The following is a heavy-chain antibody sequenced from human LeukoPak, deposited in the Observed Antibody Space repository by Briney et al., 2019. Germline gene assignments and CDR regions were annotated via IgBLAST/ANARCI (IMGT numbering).Heavy chain of an antibody. D-gene: IGHD3-22*01. V-gene: IGHV3-74*01. CDR1: GFTFSRHW. CDR3: ARRYYGSATYRLPYDY. Sequence: GGSLRLSCAASGFTFSRHWMHWVRQAPGKGLVWVSRIKTDGSYATYADSVKGRFTISRDNAKNTLYLQMSSLRAEDTAVYYCARRYYGSATYRLPYDYWGQGTLVTVSS. J-gene: IGHJ4*02. CDR2: IKTDGSYA.